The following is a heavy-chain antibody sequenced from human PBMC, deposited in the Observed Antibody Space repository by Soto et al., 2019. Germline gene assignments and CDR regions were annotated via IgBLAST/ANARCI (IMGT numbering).Heavy chain of an antibody. D-gene: IGHD2-15*01. V-gene: IGHV4-34*01. CDR1: GGSFSGYY. CDR2: INHSGST. Sequence: PSETLSLTCAVYGGSFSGYYWSWIRQPPGKGLEWIGEINHSGSTNYNPSLKSRVTISVDTSKNQFSLKLSSVTAADTAVYYCARAPLGYCSGGICYPSTSYNGMDAWGQGTTVTVSS. J-gene: IGHJ6*02. CDR3: ARAPLGYCSGGICYPSTSYNGMDA.